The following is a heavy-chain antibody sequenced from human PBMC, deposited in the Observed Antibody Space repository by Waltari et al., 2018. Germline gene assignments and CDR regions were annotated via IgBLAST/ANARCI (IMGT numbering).Heavy chain of an antibody. CDR2: ISAYNDNT. J-gene: IGHJ3*02. D-gene: IGHD1-1*01. CDR1: GYTFTSYG. V-gene: IGHV1-18*01. Sequence: QVQLVQSGAEMKKPGASVKVSCKASGYTFTSYGITWVRQAPGQGLERVGWISAYNDNTNDAQKLQGRVTMTTDTSTSTDYMELRSLRSDDTAVYYCAGGNWNVLPNDAFDIWGQGTMVTVSS. CDR3: AGGNWNVLPNDAFDI.